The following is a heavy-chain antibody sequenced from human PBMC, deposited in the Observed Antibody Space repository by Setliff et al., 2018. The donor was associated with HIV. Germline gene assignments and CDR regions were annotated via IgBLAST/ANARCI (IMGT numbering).Heavy chain of an antibody. V-gene: IGHV4-4*09. Sequence: SETLSLTCAVSGDSISSYCWNWIRQPPGKGLEWIGYIYSSGSTNYNPSLKSRVTISVDTSKNQFSLKLYSVTAADTAVYYCARAYFGSGIYYWGQGTLVTVSS. J-gene: IGHJ4*02. CDR3: ARAYFGSGIYY. D-gene: IGHD3-10*01. CDR2: IYSSGST. CDR1: GDSISSYC.